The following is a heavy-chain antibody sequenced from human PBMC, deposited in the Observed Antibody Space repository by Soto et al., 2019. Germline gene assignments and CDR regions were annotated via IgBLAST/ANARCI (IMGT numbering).Heavy chain of an antibody. CDR3: DREGSRCDYDH. CDR2: IYHSGST. D-gene: IGHD4-17*01. V-gene: IGHV4-30-2*01. CDR1: VGSISSGGYS. J-gene: IGHJ5*02. Sequence: SETLSLTCAVSVGSISSGGYSWGWIRQPPGKGLEWIGYIYHSGSTYYNPSLKSRVTISVDRSKNQFSLKLSSVTAADTAVYYCDREGSRCDYDHWGQGTLVTVSS.